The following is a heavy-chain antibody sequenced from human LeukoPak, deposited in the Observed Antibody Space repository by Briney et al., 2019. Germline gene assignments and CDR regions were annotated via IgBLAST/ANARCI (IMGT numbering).Heavy chain of an antibody. V-gene: IGHV3-33*01. CDR1: GFTFSSYG. J-gene: IGHJ6*02. CDR2: IWYDGSNK. Sequence: GGSLRLSCAASGFTFSSYGMHWARQAPGKGLEWVAVIWYDGSNKYYADSVKGRFTISRDNSKNTLYLQMNSLRAEDTAVYYCARAKGITSYYYGMDVWGQGTTVTVSS. D-gene: IGHD3-3*01. CDR3: ARAKGITSYYYGMDV.